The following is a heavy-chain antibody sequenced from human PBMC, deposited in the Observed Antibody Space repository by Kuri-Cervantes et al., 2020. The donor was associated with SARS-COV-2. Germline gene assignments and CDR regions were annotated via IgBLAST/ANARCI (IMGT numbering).Heavy chain of an antibody. V-gene: IGHV4-39*01. CDR1: GGSISSSSYY. Sequence: SETLSLTCTVSGGSISSSSYYWGWIRQPPGKGLEWIGSNYYSGSTYYNPSLKSRVTIFVGTSKNQFSLKLSSVTAADTAVYYCARGGDYSNWFDPWGQGTLVTVSS. J-gene: IGHJ5*02. CDR3: ARGGDYSNWFDP. D-gene: IGHD4-11*01. CDR2: NYYSGST.